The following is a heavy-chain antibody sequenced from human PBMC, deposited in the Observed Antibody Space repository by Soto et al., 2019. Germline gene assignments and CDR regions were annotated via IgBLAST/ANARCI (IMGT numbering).Heavy chain of an antibody. CDR2: ISAYNGNT. CDR3: ARDNSGHPGLY. D-gene: IGHD2-21*01. CDR1: GYTFTSYG. V-gene: IGHV1-18*01. J-gene: IGHJ4*02. Sequence: GASVKVSFEAAGYTFTSYGISWVRQAPGQGLEWMGWISAYNGNTNYAQKLQGRVTITTDTSTSTAYMELRSLRSDDTAVYYCARDNSGHPGLYWGQGTLVTVSS.